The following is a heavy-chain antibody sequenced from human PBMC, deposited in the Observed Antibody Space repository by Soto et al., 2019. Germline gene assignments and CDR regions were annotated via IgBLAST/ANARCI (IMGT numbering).Heavy chain of an antibody. J-gene: IGHJ4*02. Sequence: PRWSLRLSCTTSGFSFSTYSMSWFRQAPGKGLEWVSHVGSSGTTIYHADSVKGRFTVSRDNAKNSLYLQMSSLRDEDTAVYHCARVRLGELSLEYWGQGTLVTVSS. V-gene: IGHV3-48*02. D-gene: IGHD3-16*02. CDR3: ARVRLGELSLEY. CDR2: VGSSGTTI. CDR1: GFSFSTYS.